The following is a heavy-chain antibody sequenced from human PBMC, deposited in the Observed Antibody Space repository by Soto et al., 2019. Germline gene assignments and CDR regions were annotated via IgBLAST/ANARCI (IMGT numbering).Heavy chain of an antibody. D-gene: IGHD2-15*01. CDR1: GGAISSSSYY. J-gene: IGHJ4*02. CDR3: ARNTPAISISDH. Sequence: QLQLQESGPGLVKPSETLSLTCTVSGGAISSSSYYWGWIRQPPGMVLEWIGSIYYSGSTYYNPSLKNRVTISVDTSKTKFSLKVSSVTAADTALHYCARNTPAISISDHWGQGTLVTVSS. V-gene: IGHV4-39*01. CDR2: IYYSGST.